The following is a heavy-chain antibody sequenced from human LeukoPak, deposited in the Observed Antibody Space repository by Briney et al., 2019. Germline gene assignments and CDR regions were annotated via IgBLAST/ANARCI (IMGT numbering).Heavy chain of an antibody. Sequence: GRSLRLSCAASGFTFSSYGMHWVRQAPGKGLEWVAVLWYDGSNKYYADSVKGRFTISRDNSKNTLYLQMNSLRAEDTAVYYCARDRYGSGTIDYWGQGTLVTVSS. CDR2: LWYDGSNK. D-gene: IGHD3-10*01. J-gene: IGHJ4*02. CDR3: ARDRYGSGTIDY. V-gene: IGHV3-33*01. CDR1: GFTFSSYG.